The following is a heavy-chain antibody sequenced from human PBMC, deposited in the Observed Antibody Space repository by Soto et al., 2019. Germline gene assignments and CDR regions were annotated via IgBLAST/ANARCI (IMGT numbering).Heavy chain of an antibody. CDR3: ARESEDLTSNFDY. Sequence: PGGSLRLSCAASGFTFRNHWMHWVRQAPGKGLVWVSSISSTTNYIYYGDSMKGRFTISRDNAKNSLYLEMNSLRAEDTAVYYCARESEDLTSNFDYWGQGTLVTVSS. CDR1: GFTFRNHW. V-gene: IGHV3-21*06. CDR2: ISSTTNYI. J-gene: IGHJ4*02.